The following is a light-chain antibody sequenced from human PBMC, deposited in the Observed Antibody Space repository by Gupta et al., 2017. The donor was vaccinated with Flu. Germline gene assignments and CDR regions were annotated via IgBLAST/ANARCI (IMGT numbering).Light chain of an antibody. V-gene: IGKV3-15*01. CDR1: QSVSSN. CDR3: QHYSNWET. Sequence: EIVMTQSPATLSVSPGERATLSCRASQSVSSNLAWYQQKPGQAPRLLIYGASTRAPGIPARFSGSGSWTEFTLTISSLQSEDFVVYYCQHYSNWETFGQGTKLEIK. CDR2: GAS. J-gene: IGKJ2*01.